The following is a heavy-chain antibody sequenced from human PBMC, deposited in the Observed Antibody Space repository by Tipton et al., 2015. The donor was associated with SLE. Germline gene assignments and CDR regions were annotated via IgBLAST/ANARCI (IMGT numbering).Heavy chain of an antibody. Sequence: LRLSCTVSGGSISSHYWSWIRQPPGKGLEWIGYIYYSGSTNYNPSLKSRVTISVDTSKNQFSLKLSSVTAADTAVYYCARDKGYSSGWGREVWGQGTLVTVSS. CDR3: ARDKGYSSGWGREV. V-gene: IGHV4-59*11. CDR1: GGSISSHY. CDR2: IYYSGST. J-gene: IGHJ4*02. D-gene: IGHD6-19*01.